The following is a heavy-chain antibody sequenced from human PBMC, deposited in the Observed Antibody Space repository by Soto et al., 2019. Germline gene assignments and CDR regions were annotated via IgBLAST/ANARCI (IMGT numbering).Heavy chain of an antibody. D-gene: IGHD3-3*01. CDR1: GFTFSSYG. J-gene: IGHJ4*02. CDR2: ISYDGSNK. V-gene: IGHV3-30*18. Sequence: PGGSLRLSCAASGFTFSSYGMHWVRQAPGKGLEWVAVISYDGSNKYYADSVKGRFTISRDNSKNTLYLQMNSLRAEDTAVYYRAKDRGFLEWLLYVWGQGTLVTVSS. CDR3: AKDRGFLEWLLYV.